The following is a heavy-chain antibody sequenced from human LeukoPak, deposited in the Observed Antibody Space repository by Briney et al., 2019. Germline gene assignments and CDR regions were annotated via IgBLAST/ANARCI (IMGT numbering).Heavy chain of an antibody. CDR1: GYTFTSYG. CDR2: ISAYNGNT. CDR3: ARELYDFWSGYYNPKDAFDI. J-gene: IGHJ3*02. Sequence: ASVKVSCKASGYTFTSYGISWVRQAPGQGLEWMGWISAYNGNTNYAQKLQGRVTMTTDTSTSTAYMELRSLRSDDTAVYYCARELYDFWSGYYNPKDAFDIWGQGTMVTDSS. D-gene: IGHD3-3*01. V-gene: IGHV1-18*01.